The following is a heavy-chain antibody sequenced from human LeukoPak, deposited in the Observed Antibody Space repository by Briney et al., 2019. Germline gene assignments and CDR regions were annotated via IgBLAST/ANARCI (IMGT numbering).Heavy chain of an antibody. CDR1: GFTFSSYS. CDR2: ISSSSSYI. V-gene: IGHV3-21*01. J-gene: IGHJ6*02. CDR3: ARKGVYCSSTSCQIPYGMDV. D-gene: IGHD2-2*01. Sequence: GGSLRLSCAASGFTFSSYSMNWVRQAPGKGLEWVSSISSSSSYIYYADSVKGRFTISRDNAKNSLYLQMNSLRAEDTAVYYCARKGVYCSSTSCQIPYGMDVWSQGTTVTVSS.